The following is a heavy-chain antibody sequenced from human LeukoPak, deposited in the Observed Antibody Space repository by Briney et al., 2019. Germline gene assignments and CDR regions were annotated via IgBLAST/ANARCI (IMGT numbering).Heavy chain of an antibody. Sequence: SETLSLTCAVYGGSFSGYYWSWIRQPPGNGLEWIGEINHSGSTNYNPSLKSRVTISVDTSKNQFSLKLSSVTAADTAVYYCARGFGYFDWLPSRYGMDVWGQGTTVTVSS. J-gene: IGHJ6*02. CDR1: GGSFSGYY. V-gene: IGHV4-34*01. D-gene: IGHD3-9*01. CDR2: INHSGST. CDR3: ARGFGYFDWLPSRYGMDV.